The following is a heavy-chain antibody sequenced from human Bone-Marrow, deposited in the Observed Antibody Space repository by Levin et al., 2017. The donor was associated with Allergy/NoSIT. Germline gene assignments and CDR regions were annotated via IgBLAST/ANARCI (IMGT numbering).Heavy chain of an antibody. J-gene: IGHJ4*02. CDR1: GYTLTELS. D-gene: IGHD5-18*01. Sequence: PAASVKVSCKISGYTLTELSMHWVRQAPGRGLEWVGGFDYEDGKPVYAHKFQGRLSLTEDFSSRTTYMELTNLRSEDTAVYYCATDALEGGFSSDIFDFWGPGTLVTASS. CDR3: ATDALEGGFSSDIFDF. V-gene: IGHV1-24*01. CDR2: FDYEDGKP.